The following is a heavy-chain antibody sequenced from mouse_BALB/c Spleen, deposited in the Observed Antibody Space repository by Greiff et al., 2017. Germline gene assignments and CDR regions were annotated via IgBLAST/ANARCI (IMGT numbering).Heavy chain of an antibody. D-gene: IGHD2-10*02. CDR3: ARRYGLYAMDY. CDR2: ISTYYGNT. CDR1: GYTFTDYA. V-gene: IGHV1-67*01. Sequence: QVQLQQSGPELVRPGVSVKISCKGSGYTFTDYAMHWVKQSHAKSLEWIGVISTYYGNTNYNQKFKGKATMTVDKSSSTAYMELARLTSEDSAIYYCARRYGLYAMDYWGQGTSVTVSS. J-gene: IGHJ4*01.